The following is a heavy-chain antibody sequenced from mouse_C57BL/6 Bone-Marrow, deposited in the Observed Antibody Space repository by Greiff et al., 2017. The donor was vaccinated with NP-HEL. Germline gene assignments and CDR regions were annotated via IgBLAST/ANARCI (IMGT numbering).Heavy chain of an antibody. Sequence: EVQLVESGGDLVKPGGSLKLSCAASGFTFSSYGMSWVRQTPGKRLEWVATISSGGSYTYYPDSVKGRFTISRDNAKNTLYLQMSSLKSEDTAMYYCASPYDYDVAWFAYWGQGTLVTVSA. CDR2: ISSGGSYT. J-gene: IGHJ3*01. CDR3: ASPYDYDVAWFAY. D-gene: IGHD2-4*01. CDR1: GFTFSSYG. V-gene: IGHV5-6*01.